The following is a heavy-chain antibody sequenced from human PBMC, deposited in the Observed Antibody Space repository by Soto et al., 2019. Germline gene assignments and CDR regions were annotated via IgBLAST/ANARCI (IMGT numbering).Heavy chain of an antibody. CDR2: MNPNSGNT. V-gene: IGHV1-8*01. D-gene: IGHD3-22*01. CDR3: ARWDSSGYHYPRYYYYGMDV. CDR1: GYTFTSYD. J-gene: IGHJ6*02. Sequence: ASVKVSCKASGYTFTSYDINWVRQATGQGLEWMGWMNPNSGNTGYAQKFQGRVTMTRNTSISTAYMELSSLRSEDTAVYYCARWDSSGYHYPRYYYYGMDVWGQGTTVTVSS.